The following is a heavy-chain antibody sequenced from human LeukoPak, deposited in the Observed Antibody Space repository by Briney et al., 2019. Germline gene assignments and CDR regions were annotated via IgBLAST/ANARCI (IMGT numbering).Heavy chain of an antibody. J-gene: IGHJ3*02. CDR2: ISAYNGNT. CDR3: ARCGDSSGYYSLADAFDI. V-gene: IGHV1-18*01. CDR1: GYTFTSYG. D-gene: IGHD3-22*01. Sequence: ASVKVSCKASGYTFTSYGISWVRQAPGQGLEWMGWISAYNGNTNYAQKLQGRVTMTTDTSTSTAYMELRSLRSDDTAAYYCARCGDSSGYYSLADAFDIWGQGTMVTVSS.